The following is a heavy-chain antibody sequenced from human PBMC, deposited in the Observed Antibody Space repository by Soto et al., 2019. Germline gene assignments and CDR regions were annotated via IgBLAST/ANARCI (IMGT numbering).Heavy chain of an antibody. CDR3: AREDGSSWFDY. V-gene: IGHV1-3*01. CDR2: INAGNGNT. CDR1: GYTFTSYA. Sequence: ASMKVSCKASGYTFTSYAMHWVRQAPGQRLEWMGWINAGNGNTKYSQKFQGRVTITRDTSASTAYMELSSLRSEDTAVYYCAREDGSSWFDYWGQGTLVTVSS. J-gene: IGHJ4*02. D-gene: IGHD6-13*01.